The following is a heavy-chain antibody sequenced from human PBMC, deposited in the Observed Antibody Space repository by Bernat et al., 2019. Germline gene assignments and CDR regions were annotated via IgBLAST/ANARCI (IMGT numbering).Heavy chain of an antibody. CDR2: INNSGGTT. Sequence: EVQVLESGGGLVQPGESLRLSCGASGFTFRNYAMSWVRQAPGKGLEWVSGINNSGGTTYYADSVKGRFTISRDNSKNTLYLQMNSLRAEDTAVYYCARGRTIFGVVNYYYYYYMDVWGKGTTVTVSS. V-gene: IGHV3-23*01. CDR1: GFTFRNYA. J-gene: IGHJ6*03. D-gene: IGHD3-3*01. CDR3: ARGRTIFGVVNYYYYYYMDV.